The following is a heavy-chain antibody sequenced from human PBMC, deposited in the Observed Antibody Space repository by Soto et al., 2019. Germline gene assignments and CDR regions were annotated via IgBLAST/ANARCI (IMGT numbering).Heavy chain of an antibody. J-gene: IGHJ4*02. CDR3: ASIEVTGVFDY. CDR2: IYHSGST. CDR1: GGSISSNNW. D-gene: IGHD2-21*02. V-gene: IGHV4-4*02. Sequence: SETLSLTCAVSGGSISSNNWWSWVRQVPGKGLEWIGEIYHSGSTNYNPSLKSRVTISVDKSKNQFSLKLSSVTAADTAVYYCASIEVTGVFDYWGQGTLVTVSS.